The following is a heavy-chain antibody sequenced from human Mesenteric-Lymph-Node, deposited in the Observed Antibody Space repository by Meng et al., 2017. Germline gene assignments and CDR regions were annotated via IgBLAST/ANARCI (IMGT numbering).Heavy chain of an antibody. D-gene: IGHD3-10*01. J-gene: IGHJ4*02. Sequence: SETLSLTCTVSGGSIDSSDHYWGWIRQPPGKGLELIGRVYYNGNTYYNPSLKSRLTISLDTSKNHFSLKLTSVTAADTAVYYCARGRYYGSGGPFDYWGLGAQVTVSS. CDR1: GGSIDSSDHY. CDR2: VYYNGNT. V-gene: IGHV4-39*07. CDR3: ARGRYYGSGGPFDY.